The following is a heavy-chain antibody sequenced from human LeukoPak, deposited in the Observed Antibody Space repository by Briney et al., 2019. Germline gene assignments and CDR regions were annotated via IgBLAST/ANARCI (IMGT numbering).Heavy chain of an antibody. CDR3: ARDGGRDGYNEYYFDY. CDR1: GFTFSSYA. D-gene: IGHD5-24*01. J-gene: IGHJ4*02. CDR2: ISSNGGST. V-gene: IGHV3-64*01. Sequence: GGSLRLSCAASGFTFSSYAMHWVRQAPGKGLEYVSAISSNGGSTYYANSVKGRFTISRDNSKNTLYLQMGSLRAEDMAVYYCARDGGRDGYNEYYFDYWGQGTLVTVSS.